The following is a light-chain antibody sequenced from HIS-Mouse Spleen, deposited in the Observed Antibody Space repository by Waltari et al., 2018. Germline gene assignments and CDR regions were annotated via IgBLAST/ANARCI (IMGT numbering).Light chain of an antibody. CDR3: YSTDSSGNHRV. J-gene: IGLJ2*01. CDR1: SFPKKY. CDR2: EDR. Sequence: SYELTQPPSVSVSPGQTPRLTCAVESFPKKYAYRYHQKSGQAPVLVIYEDRKRPPGIPERFSGSSSGTMATLTISGAQVEDEADYYCYSTDSSGNHRVFGGGTKLTVL. V-gene: IGLV3-10*01.